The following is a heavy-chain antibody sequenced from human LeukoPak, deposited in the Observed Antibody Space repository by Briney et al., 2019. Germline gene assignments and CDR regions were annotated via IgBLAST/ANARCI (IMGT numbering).Heavy chain of an antibody. CDR2: ISPSGDST. D-gene: IGHD6-13*01. V-gene: IGHV3-23*01. Sequence: GGSLRLSCAASGFTFNNYAMNWVRQAPGKGLEWVSHISPSGDSTYYADSVKGRFTISRDNSKNTLYLQMNSLRAEDTAVYYCARHLFSTYSSSWYIDYWGQGTLVTVSS. J-gene: IGHJ4*02. CDR3: ARHLFSTYSSSWYIDY. CDR1: GFTFNNYA.